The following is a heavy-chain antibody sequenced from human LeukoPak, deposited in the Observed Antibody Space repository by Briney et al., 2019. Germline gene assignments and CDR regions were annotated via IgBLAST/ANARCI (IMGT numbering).Heavy chain of an antibody. CDR2: INQDGNGK. D-gene: IGHD3-10*01. V-gene: IGHV3-7*01. J-gene: IGHJ6*02. CDR3: GRDMDV. Sequence: PGGSLRLSCAASGFTFSTYWMSWVRQAPGKGLEWVANINQDGNGKHYLDSAKGRFTISGDNAKNSLYLQINSLRAEDTAVYYCGRDMDVWGQGSTVTVSS. CDR1: GFTFSTYW.